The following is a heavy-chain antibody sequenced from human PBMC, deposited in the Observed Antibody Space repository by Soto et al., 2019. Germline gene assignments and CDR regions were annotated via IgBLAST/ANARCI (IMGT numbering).Heavy chain of an antibody. CDR1: GYTFTGYY. V-gene: IGHV1-2*04. J-gene: IGHJ6*02. Sequence: ASVKFSCKASGYTFTGYYMHWVRQAPGQGLEWMGWINPNSGGTNYAQKFQGWVTMTRDTSISTAYMELSRLRSDDTAVYYCARGGKLGIVGQFYYYYYGMDVWGQGTTVTVSS. D-gene: IGHD7-27*01. CDR3: ARGGKLGIVGQFYYYYYGMDV. CDR2: INPNSGGT.